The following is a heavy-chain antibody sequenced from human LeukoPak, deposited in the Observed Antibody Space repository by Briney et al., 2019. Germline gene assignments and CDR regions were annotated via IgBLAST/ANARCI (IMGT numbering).Heavy chain of an antibody. V-gene: IGHV1-8*01. J-gene: IGHJ6*03. CDR2: MNPNSGNT. CDR3: ARGRLGDVLLWFGESSYYMDV. D-gene: IGHD3-10*01. Sequence: ASVKVSCKASGYTFTSYDINWVRQATGQGLEWMGWMNPNSGNTGYAQKSQGRVTMTRNTSISTAYMELSSLRSEDTAVYYCARGRLGDVLLWFGESSYYMDVWGKGTTVTISS. CDR1: GYTFTSYD.